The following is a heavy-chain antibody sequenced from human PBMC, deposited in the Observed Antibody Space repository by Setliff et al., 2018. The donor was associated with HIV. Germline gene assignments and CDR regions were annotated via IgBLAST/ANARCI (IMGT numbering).Heavy chain of an antibody. CDR1: GYTFTSYA. CDR3: ARSRSGWSSPFDY. Sequence: ASVKVSCKASGYTFTSYAIHWVRQAPGQRLEWMGWITVGDGNTKYSQKFQGRVTITRDTSASTAYMELSSLRSEDTAVYYCARSRSGWSSPFDYWGQGTLVTVSS. V-gene: IGHV1-3*01. J-gene: IGHJ4*02. D-gene: IGHD6-19*01. CDR2: ITVGDGNT.